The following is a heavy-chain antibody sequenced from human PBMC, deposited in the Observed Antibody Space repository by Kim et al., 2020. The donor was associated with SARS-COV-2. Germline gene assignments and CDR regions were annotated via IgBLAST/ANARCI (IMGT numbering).Heavy chain of an antibody. CDR3: ASSYYDILTGYSNFDY. V-gene: IGHV4-39*01. D-gene: IGHD3-9*01. Sequence: SETLSLTCTVSGGSISSSSYYWGWIRQPPGKGLEWIGSIYYSGSTYYNPSLKSRVTISVDTSKNQFSLKLSSVTAADTAVYYCASSYYDILTGYSNFDYWGQGTLVTVSS. CDR1: GGSISSSSYY. J-gene: IGHJ4*02. CDR2: IYYSGST.